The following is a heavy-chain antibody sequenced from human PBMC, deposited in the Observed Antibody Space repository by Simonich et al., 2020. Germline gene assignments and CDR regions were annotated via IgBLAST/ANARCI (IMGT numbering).Heavy chain of an antibody. CDR3: ARGKGWKNAFDI. CDR2: INHRGST. V-gene: IGHV4-34*01. CDR1: GGSFSGYY. Sequence: QVQLQQWGAGLLKPSETLSLTCAVYGGSFSGYYWSWIRQPPGKGLEWIGEINHRGSTNNTPSLKSRVTISVDPSKNQFSLKLSSVTAADTAVYYCARGKGWKNAFDIWGQGTMVTVSS. D-gene: IGHD1-1*01. J-gene: IGHJ3*02.